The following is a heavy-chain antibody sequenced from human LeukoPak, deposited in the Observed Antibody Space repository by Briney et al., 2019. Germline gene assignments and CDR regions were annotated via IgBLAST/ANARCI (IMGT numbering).Heavy chain of an antibody. CDR2: ITYSGST. J-gene: IGHJ4*02. Sequence: PSQTLSLTCTVSGGSISSDDYYWSWIRQLPGKGLEWIGHITYSGSTDYSPSLRSRVTMSVDTSKNQFSLKLNSVTAAETAMYFCARGGVGGYDYFDSWGQGTLVAVSS. CDR3: ARGGVGGYDYFDS. D-gene: IGHD5-12*01. CDR1: GGSISSDDYY. V-gene: IGHV4-30-4*01.